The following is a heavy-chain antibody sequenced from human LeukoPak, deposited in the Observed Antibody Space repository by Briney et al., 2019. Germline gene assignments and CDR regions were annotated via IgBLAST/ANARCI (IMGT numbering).Heavy chain of an antibody. CDR1: GYTFTGNY. J-gene: IGHJ1*01. CDR2: INPKNGGT. V-gene: IGHV1-2*06. D-gene: IGHD6-25*01. CDR3: GRLPGSEYLQH. Sequence: ASVKVSCKASGYTFTGNYMHWVRQIPGQGLEWMGRINPKNGGTNHAQKFQGRVTMTRDTSISTAYMELSGLRSDDTAVYYCGRLPGSEYLQHWGQGTLVTVSS.